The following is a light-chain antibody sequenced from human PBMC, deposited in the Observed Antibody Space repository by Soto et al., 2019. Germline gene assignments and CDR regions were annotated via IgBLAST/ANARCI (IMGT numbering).Light chain of an antibody. V-gene: IGKV4-1*01. Sequence: DIVMTQSPDSLAVSLGERATINCKSSQSVLYSSNNKNYLAWYQQKAGQSPKLLIYWASTRESGVPDRFSGSGSGTDFTLTISSLQAEDVAVYYCQQYYAIPWTFGQGTKVDIK. CDR2: WAS. J-gene: IGKJ1*01. CDR1: QSVLYSSNNKNY. CDR3: QQYYAIPWT.